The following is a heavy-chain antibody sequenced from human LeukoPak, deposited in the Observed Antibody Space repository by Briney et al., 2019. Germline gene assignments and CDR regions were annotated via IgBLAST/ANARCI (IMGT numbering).Heavy chain of an antibody. CDR3: ARIGNYYFDY. CDR1: GGSIRRSNYY. D-gene: IGHD1-1*01. CDR2: IYHSGST. Sequence: SETLSLTCIVSGGSIRRSNYYWGWIRQPPGKGLDWIGEIYHSGSTNYNPSLKSRVTISVDKSKNQFSLKLTSVTAADTAVYFCARIGNYYFDYWGQGTLVTVSS. J-gene: IGHJ4*02. V-gene: IGHV4-39*07.